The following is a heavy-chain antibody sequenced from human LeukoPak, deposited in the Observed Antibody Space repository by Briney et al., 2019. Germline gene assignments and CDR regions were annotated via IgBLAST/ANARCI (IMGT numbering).Heavy chain of an antibody. J-gene: IGHJ3*02. Sequence: GGSLRLSCAASGFTFSSYSMNWVRQAPGKGLEWVSSISSSSYIYYADSVKGRFTISRDNAKNSLYLQMNSLRAEDTAVYYCARDYGAVAPWELDAFDIWGQGTMVTVSS. CDR3: ARDYGAVAPWELDAFDI. CDR2: ISSSSYI. D-gene: IGHD6-19*01. CDR1: GFTFSSYS. V-gene: IGHV3-21*01.